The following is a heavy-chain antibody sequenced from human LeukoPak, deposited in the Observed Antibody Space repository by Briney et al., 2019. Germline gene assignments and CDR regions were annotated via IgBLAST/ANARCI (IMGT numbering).Heavy chain of an antibody. CDR1: GYSISSGYY. D-gene: IGHD6-6*01. Sequence: SETLSLTCAVAGYSISSGYYWAWIRQPPGRGLEWIANIYHTGNTYYNPSLNSRVTMSVDTSKNQFSLRLSSVTAADTAVYYCARAGGSSSHYYYYYMDVWGKGTTVTVSS. J-gene: IGHJ6*03. CDR2: IYHTGNT. V-gene: IGHV4-38-2*01. CDR3: ARAGGSSSHYYYYYMDV.